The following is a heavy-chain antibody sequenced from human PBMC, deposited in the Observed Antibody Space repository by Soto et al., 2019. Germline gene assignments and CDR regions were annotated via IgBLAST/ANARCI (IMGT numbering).Heavy chain of an antibody. J-gene: IGHJ5*02. CDR1: GYTFTTFW. D-gene: IGHD2-2*01. V-gene: IGHV5-10-1*01. CDR3: ARIYCTTTTCDSWFDP. CDR2: IDPGDTYA. Sequence: GESLKISCTGFGYTFTTFWISWVRQMPGKGLEWMGRIDPGDTYATYSPAFQGHVTISADKATSTAYLQWSSLKASDTAMYYCARIYCTTTTCDSWFDPWGQGTLVTVS.